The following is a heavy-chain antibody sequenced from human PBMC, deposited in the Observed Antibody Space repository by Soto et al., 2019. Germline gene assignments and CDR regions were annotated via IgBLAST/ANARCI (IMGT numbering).Heavy chain of an antibody. CDR2: IYYSGST. CDR3: ATFDYGDYPMDSFDP. V-gene: IGHV4-30-4*01. CDR1: GGSISSGDYY. D-gene: IGHD4-17*01. Sequence: QVQLQESGPGLVKPSQTLSLTCTVSGGSISSGDYYWSWIRQPPGKGLEWIGYIYYSGSTYYNPSLKRRVTISVDTSQNQFPLKRSSVTAADTAVYYCATFDYGDYPMDSFDPWGQGTLVTVSS. J-gene: IGHJ5*02.